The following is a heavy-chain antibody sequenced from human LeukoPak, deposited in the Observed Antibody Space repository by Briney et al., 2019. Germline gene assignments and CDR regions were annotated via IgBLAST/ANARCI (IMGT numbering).Heavy chain of an antibody. D-gene: IGHD6-6*01. CDR2: IYYSGST. J-gene: IGHJ4*02. Sequence: KPSETLSLTCTVSGGSISSSSYYWGWIRQPPGKGLEWIGSIYYSGSTYYNPSLKSRVTISVDTSKNQFSLKLSSVTAADTAVYYCARWGRGARPLDYWGQGTLVTVSS. CDR1: GGSISSSSYY. V-gene: IGHV4-39*07. CDR3: ARWGRGARPLDY.